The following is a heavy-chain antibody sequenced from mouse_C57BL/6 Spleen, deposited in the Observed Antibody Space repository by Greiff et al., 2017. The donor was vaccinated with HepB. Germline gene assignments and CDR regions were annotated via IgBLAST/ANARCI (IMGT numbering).Heavy chain of an antibody. V-gene: IGHV1-5*01. CDR2: IYPGNSDT. Sequence: EVQLQQSGTVLARPGASVKMSCKTSGYTFTSYWMHWVKQRPGQGLEWIGAIYPGNSDTSYNQKFKGKAKLTAVTSASTAYMELSSLTNEDSAVYDCTRWLITTVVAHFDYWGQGTTLTVSS. CDR3: TRWLITTVVAHFDY. J-gene: IGHJ2*01. CDR1: GYTFTSYW. D-gene: IGHD1-1*01.